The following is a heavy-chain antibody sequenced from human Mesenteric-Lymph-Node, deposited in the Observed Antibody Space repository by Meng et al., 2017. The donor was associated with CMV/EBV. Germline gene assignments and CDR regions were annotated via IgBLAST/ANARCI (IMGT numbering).Heavy chain of an antibody. CDR1: GFTFSSYA. CDR2: ISGSGGST. Sequence: LSLTCAASGFTFSSYAMSWVRQAPGKGLEWVSAISGSGGSTYHADSVKGRFTISRDNSKNTLYLQMNSLRAEDTAVYYCAKVGYCTSTSCYWAGGYYGMDVWGQGTTVTVSS. V-gene: IGHV3-23*01. D-gene: IGHD2-2*01. CDR3: AKVGYCTSTSCYWAGGYYGMDV. J-gene: IGHJ6*02.